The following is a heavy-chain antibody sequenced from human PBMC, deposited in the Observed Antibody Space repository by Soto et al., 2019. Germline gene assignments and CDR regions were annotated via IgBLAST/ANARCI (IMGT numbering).Heavy chain of an antibody. CDR3: ARVGTWDDSSGFRLSYSFDN. V-gene: IGHV3-21*01. CDR1: EFSFSSYT. Sequence: GGSLRLSCGASEFSFSSYTMDWVRQAPGKGLQWVASISSSGSFIFYADSVKGRFTISRDNARKSVYLQMNGLRAEDTAVYYCARVGTWDDSSGFRLSYSFDNWGQGTPVTVSS. CDR2: ISSSGSFI. D-gene: IGHD3-22*01. J-gene: IGHJ4*02.